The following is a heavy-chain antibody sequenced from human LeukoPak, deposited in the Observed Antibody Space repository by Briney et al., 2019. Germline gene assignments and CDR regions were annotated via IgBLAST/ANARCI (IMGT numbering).Heavy chain of an antibody. D-gene: IGHD2-2*01. CDR3: TRGLYCSSTSCLGY. J-gene: IGHJ4*02. V-gene: IGHV3-73*01. Sequence: GGSLRLSCAASGFTFSGSAMHWVRQASGKGLEWVGRIRSKANSYATAYAASVKGRFTISRDDSKNTAYLQMNSPKTEDTAVYYCTRGLYCSSTSCLGYWGQGTLVTVSS. CDR2: IRSKANSYAT. CDR1: GFTFSGSA.